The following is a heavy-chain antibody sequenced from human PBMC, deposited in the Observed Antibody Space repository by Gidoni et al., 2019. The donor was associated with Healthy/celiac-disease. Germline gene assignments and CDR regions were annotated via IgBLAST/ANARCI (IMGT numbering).Heavy chain of an antibody. CDR1: GFTFRGSA. D-gene: IGHD4-17*01. Sequence: EVQLVESGGGLVQPGGSLKLSCAASGFTFRGSAMHWVRQASGKGLEWVGRIRSKANSYATAYAASVKGRFTISRDDSKNTAYLQMNSLKTEDTAVYYCTRGTGPMTKEPLQFDYWGQGTLVTVSS. V-gene: IGHV3-73*02. J-gene: IGHJ4*02. CDR2: IRSKANSYAT. CDR3: TRGTGPMTKEPLQFDY.